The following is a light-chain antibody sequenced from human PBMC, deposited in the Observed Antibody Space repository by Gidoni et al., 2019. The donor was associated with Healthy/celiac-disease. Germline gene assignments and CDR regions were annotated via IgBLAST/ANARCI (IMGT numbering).Light chain of an antibody. CDR2: GKN. J-gene: IGLJ3*02. Sequence: AVSVALGQTVRITCQGDSLRSYYASWYQQKPGQAPVLVIYGKNNRLSGIPDRFSGSSSGNTASLTITGAQAEDEADYYCNSRDSSGNRGVFGGGTKLTVL. CDR1: SLRSYY. CDR3: NSRDSSGNRGV. V-gene: IGLV3-19*01.